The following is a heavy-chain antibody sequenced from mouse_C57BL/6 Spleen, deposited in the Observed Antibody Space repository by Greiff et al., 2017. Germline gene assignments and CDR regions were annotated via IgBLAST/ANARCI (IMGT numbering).Heavy chain of an antibody. CDR1: GYTFTSYG. CDR3: SRWGYEYGYAMDY. Sequence: QVQLKQSGAELARPGASVKLSCKASGYTFTSYGISWVKQRTGQGLEWIGEIYPRSGNTSYNEKFKGKATLTADKSSSTAYMELRSLTTEDSAVSFCSRWGYEYGYAMDYWGQGTSGNVSS. D-gene: IGHD2-4*01. CDR2: IYPRSGNT. V-gene: IGHV1-81*01. J-gene: IGHJ4*01.